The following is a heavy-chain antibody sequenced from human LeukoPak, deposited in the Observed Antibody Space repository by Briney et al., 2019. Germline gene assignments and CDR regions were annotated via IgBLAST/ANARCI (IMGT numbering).Heavy chain of an antibody. CDR3: ARAGSSSWYGYYYYYYMDV. J-gene: IGHJ6*03. V-gene: IGHV3-11*01. D-gene: IGHD6-13*01. CDR1: GFTFSDYY. Sequence: GGSLRLSRAASGFTFSDYYMSWIRQAPGKGLEWVSYISSSGSTIYYADSVKGRFTISRDNAKNSLYLQMNSRRAEDTAVYYCARAGSSSWYGYYYYYYMDVWGKGTTVTVSS. CDR2: ISSSGSTI.